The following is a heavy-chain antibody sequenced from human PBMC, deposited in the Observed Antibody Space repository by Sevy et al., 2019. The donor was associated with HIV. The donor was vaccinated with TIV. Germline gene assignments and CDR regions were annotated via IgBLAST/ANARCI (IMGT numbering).Heavy chain of an antibody. Sequence: GGSLRLSCAASGFTFSSYSMNWVRQAPGKGLEWVSYISSSSSTIYYADSVKGRLNISQDNAMNSLYLLMNSMRNDDTAVNYSAGNTESMTTVVNAEDVYNNCMDAWGKGTTVTVSS. V-gene: IGHV3-48*02. J-gene: IGHJ6*03. D-gene: IGHD4-17*01. CDR2: ISSSSSTI. CDR3: AGNTESMTTVVNAEDVYNNCMDA. CDR1: GFTFSSYS.